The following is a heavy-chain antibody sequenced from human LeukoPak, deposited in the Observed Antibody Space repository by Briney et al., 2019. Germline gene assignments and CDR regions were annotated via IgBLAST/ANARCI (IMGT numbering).Heavy chain of an antibody. CDR1: GFTFSSYA. V-gene: IGHV3-23*01. J-gene: IGHJ4*02. CDR3: AKDREMIVVVITSDY. Sequence: PGGSLRLCCAASGFTFSSYAMSWVRQAPGKGLEWVSAISGSGGSTYYADSVKGRFTISRDNSKNTLYLQMNSLRAEDTAVYYCAKDREMIVVVITSDYWGQGTLVTVSS. CDR2: ISGSGGST. D-gene: IGHD3-22*01.